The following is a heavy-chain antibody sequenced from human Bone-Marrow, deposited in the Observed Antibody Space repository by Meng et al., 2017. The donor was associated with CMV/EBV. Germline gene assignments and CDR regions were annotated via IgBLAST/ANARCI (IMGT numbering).Heavy chain of an antibody. D-gene: IGHD2-2*01. Sequence: GESLKISCAASGFTFSSYGMHWVRQAPGKGLEWVAVRWYDGSNKYYADSVKGRFTISRDNSKNTLYLQMNSLRAEDTAVYYCAKGSCSSTSCYRYYYYYRMDVWGQGTTVTVSS. CDR3: AKGSCSSTSCYRYYYYYRMDV. J-gene: IGHJ6*02. CDR1: GFTFSSYG. CDR2: RWYDGSNK. V-gene: IGHV3-33*06.